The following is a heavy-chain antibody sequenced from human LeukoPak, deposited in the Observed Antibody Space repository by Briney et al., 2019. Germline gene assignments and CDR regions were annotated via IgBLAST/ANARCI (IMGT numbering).Heavy chain of an antibody. J-gene: IGHJ6*03. Sequence: SETLSLTCTVSGGSISSGSYYWSWIRQPAGKGLEWIGRIYTSGSTNYNPSLKSRVTISVDTSKNQFSLKLSSVTAADTAVYYCARVCKNVAARPTGTYYYMDVWGKGTTVTVSS. CDR3: ARVCKNVAARPTGTYYYMDV. CDR1: GGSISSGSYY. V-gene: IGHV4-61*02. CDR2: IYTSGST. D-gene: IGHD6-6*01.